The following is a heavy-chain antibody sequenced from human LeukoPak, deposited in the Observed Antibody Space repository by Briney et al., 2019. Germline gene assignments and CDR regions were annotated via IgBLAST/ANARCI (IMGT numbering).Heavy chain of an antibody. CDR3: ARESRSASFDY. J-gene: IGHJ4*02. Sequence: GGSLRLSCAASGFTFSSYWMHWVRQAPGKGLVWVSRINSDGSSTSYADSVKGRFTISRDNAKNTLYLQMNSLRAEDTAVYYCARESRSASFDYWGQGTLVTVSS. V-gene: IGHV3-74*01. CDR1: GFTFSSYW. D-gene: IGHD5/OR15-5a*01. CDR2: INSDGSST.